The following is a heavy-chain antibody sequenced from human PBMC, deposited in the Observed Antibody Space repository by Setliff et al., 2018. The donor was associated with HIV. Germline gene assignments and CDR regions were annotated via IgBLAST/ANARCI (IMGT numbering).Heavy chain of an antibody. CDR1: GVSTSSSTYY. Sequence: ETLSLTCSVSGVSTSSSTYYWGWVRQPPGKGLEWIGYIFYTGSTYYNPSLKSRVTISVDTSKNHFSLRLSHVTAADTAVYYCAIQGAVTGHSFDYWGQGALVTVSS. J-gene: IGHJ4*02. CDR2: IFYTGST. V-gene: IGHV4-39*01. D-gene: IGHD6-19*01. CDR3: AIQGAVTGHSFDY.